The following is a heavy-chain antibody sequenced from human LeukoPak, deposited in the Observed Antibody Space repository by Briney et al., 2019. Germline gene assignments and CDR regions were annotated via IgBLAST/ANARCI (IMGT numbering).Heavy chain of an antibody. J-gene: IGHJ4*02. CDR2: IDPSSSYT. Sequence: GESLKISCKGSGYTFTSYWITWVRQMPGKGLEWIGKIDPSSSYTDYSPSFQGHVTISVDNSISTAYLQWSSLQASDTAMYYCTRRLAYWGQGTLVTVSS. V-gene: IGHV5-10-1*01. D-gene: IGHD3-9*01. CDR1: GYTFTSYW. CDR3: TRRLAY.